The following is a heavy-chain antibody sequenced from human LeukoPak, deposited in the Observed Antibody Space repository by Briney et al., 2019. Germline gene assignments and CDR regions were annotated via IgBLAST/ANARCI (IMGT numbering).Heavy chain of an antibody. D-gene: IGHD3-22*01. CDR3: ARSNTSGYYPPTLRY. Sequence: ASVKVSCTASGYTFTAYSMHWVRQAPGQGLEWMGWINPNSGGTNYAQKFQGRVTMTRDTSITTAYMELSRLRSDDTAVYYCARSNTSGYYPPTLRYWGQGTLVTVSS. CDR1: GYTFTAYS. CDR2: INPNSGGT. V-gene: IGHV1-2*02. J-gene: IGHJ4*02.